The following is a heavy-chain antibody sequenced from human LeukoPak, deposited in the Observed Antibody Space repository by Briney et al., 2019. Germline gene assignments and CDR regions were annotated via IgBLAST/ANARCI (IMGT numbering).Heavy chain of an antibody. CDR1: GYSFTSYW. V-gene: IGHV5-10-1*01. CDR2: IDPSDSYT. Sequence: GGSLRISCKGSGYSFTSYWISWVRQMPGKGLEWMGRIDPSDSYTNYSPSFQGHVTISADKSISTAYLQWSSLKASDTAMYYCAREMATINYFDYWGRGTLVTVSS. J-gene: IGHJ4*02. CDR3: AREMATINYFDY. D-gene: IGHD5-24*01.